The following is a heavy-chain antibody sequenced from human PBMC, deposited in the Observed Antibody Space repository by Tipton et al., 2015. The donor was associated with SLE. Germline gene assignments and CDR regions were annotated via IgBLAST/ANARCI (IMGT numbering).Heavy chain of an antibody. J-gene: IGHJ4*02. D-gene: IGHD3-10*01. CDR1: GFTFDTFA. V-gene: IGHV3-9*01. Sequence: SLRLSCAASGFTFDTFAMHWVRQVPGKGPEWVSGISWDSDNIDYADSVKGRFTISRDNAKSSLYLEMNSLRAEDTALYYCVKDMDSFGSGGVLEFWGQGTLVTVSS. CDR2: ISWDSDNI. CDR3: VKDMDSFGSGGVLEF.